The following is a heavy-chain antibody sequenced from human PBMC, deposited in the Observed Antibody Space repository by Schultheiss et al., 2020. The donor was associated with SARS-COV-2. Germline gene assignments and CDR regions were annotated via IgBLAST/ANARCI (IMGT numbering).Heavy chain of an antibody. CDR2: IRSKAYGGTT. J-gene: IGHJ4*02. Sequence: GESLKISCAASGFTFSSYAMHWVRQAPGKGLEWVGFIRSKAYGGTTEYAASVKGRFTISRDDSKSIAYLQMNSLKTEDTAVYYCTSSTVTTSFVDYWGQGTLVTVSS. CDR1: GFTFSSYA. V-gene: IGHV3-49*04. D-gene: IGHD4-11*01. CDR3: TSSTVTTSFVDY.